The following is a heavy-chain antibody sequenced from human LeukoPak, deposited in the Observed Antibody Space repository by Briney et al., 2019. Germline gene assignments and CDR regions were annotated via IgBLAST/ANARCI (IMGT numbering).Heavy chain of an antibody. D-gene: IGHD3-16*01. Sequence: SVKVSCKASGGTFSSYAISWVRQAPGQGLEWMGRIIPIFGIANYAQKFQGRVTITADKSTSTAYMELSSLRSEDTAVYYCARAGGDDSPEDVWGQGTTVTVSS. J-gene: IGHJ6*02. CDR1: GGTFSSYA. CDR3: ARAGGDDSPEDV. V-gene: IGHV1-69*04. CDR2: IIPIFGIA.